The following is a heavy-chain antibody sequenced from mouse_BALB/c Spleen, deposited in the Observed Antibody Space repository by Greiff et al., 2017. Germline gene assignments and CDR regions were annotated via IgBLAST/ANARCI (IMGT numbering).Heavy chain of an antibody. V-gene: IGHV5-4*02. CDR2: ISDGGSYT. D-gene: IGHD2-14*01. CDR3: ARDKNRAMDY. Sequence: EVKVVESGGGLVKPGGSLKLSCAASGFTFSDYYMYWVRQTPEKRLEWVATISDGGSYTYYPDSVKGRFTISRDNAKNNLYLQMSSLKSEDTAMYYCARDKNRAMDYWGQGTSVTVSA. CDR1: GFTFSDYY. J-gene: IGHJ4*01.